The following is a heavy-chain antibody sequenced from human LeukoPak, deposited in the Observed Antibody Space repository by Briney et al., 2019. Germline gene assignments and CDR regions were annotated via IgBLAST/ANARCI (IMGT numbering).Heavy chain of an antibody. CDR2: ISASGSTT. CDR1: GFTVSSNY. CDR3: AKAQSKVAPAARMFDP. J-gene: IGHJ5*02. V-gene: IGHV3-23*01. Sequence: GGSLRLSCAASGFTVSSNYMSWVRQAPGKGLEWVSTISASGSTTYYADSVKGRFTISRDNSKNTLYLQMNSLRAEDTAVYYCAKAQSKVAPAARMFDPWGQGTLVTVSS. D-gene: IGHD2-2*01.